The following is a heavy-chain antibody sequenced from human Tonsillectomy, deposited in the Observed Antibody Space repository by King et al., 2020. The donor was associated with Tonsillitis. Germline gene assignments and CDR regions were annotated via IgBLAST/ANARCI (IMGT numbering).Heavy chain of an antibody. CDR3: ARQFLNSGHYYYYGLDV. J-gene: IGHJ6*02. CDR2: MNPNSGST. V-gene: IGHV1-8*01. Sequence: VQLVQSGAEVKKPGASVKVSCEASGYTFTSHEITWVRHVTGQGLGYMGWMNPNSGSTGYTQKFQGRVTMTRDTSISTAYMELSSLRAEDTAVYYCARQFLNSGHYYYYGLDVWGQGTTVIVSS. CDR1: GYTFTSHE. D-gene: IGHD5-12*01.